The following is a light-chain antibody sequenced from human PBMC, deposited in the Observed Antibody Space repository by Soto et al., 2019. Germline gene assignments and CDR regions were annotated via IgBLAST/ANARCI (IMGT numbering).Light chain of an antibody. CDR1: QSISSW. Sequence: DIQITQSPSTLSASVGDRVTITCRASQSISSWLAWYQQKPGKAPKLLIYDASSLESGVPSRFSGSGSGTEFTLTISSLQPDDLATYYCQQYNSYSWTFGQGTKV. CDR2: DAS. J-gene: IGKJ1*01. CDR3: QQYNSYSWT. V-gene: IGKV1-5*01.